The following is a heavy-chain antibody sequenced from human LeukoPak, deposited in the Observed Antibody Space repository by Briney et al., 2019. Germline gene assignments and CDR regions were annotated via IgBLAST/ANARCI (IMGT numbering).Heavy chain of an antibody. Sequence: GGSLRLSCAASGFTFSSYAMSWVRQAPGKGLEWVSAISGSGGSTYYADSVKGRITISRDNSKNTLYLQMNSLRAEDTAVYYCAKDQTYGIAAGYYFGYWGQGTLVTVSS. D-gene: IGHD6-25*01. CDR2: ISGSGGST. CDR1: GFTFSSYA. V-gene: IGHV3-23*01. CDR3: AKDQTYGIAAGYYFGY. J-gene: IGHJ4*02.